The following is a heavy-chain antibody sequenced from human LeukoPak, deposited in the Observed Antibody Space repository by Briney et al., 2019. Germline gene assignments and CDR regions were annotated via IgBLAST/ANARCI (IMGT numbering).Heavy chain of an antibody. V-gene: IGHV3-30-3*01. D-gene: IGHD6-6*01. Sequence: PGGSLRLSCAASGFTFSSYAMHWVRQAPGKGLEWVAVISYDGSNKYYADSVKGRFTISRDNSKNTLYLQMNSLRAEDTAVYYCARDFGPWQSIAARFSWFDPWGQGTLVTVSS. CDR1: GFTFSSYA. CDR3: ARDFGPWQSIAARFSWFDP. CDR2: ISYDGSNK. J-gene: IGHJ5*02.